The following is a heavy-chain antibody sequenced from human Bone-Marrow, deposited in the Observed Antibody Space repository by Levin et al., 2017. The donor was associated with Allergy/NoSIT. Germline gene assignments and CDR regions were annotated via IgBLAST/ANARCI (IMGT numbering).Heavy chain of an antibody. D-gene: IGHD2-2*01. V-gene: IGHV1-2*06. CDR1: GYTFTGYY. Sequence: ASVKVSCKASGYTFTGYYMHWVRQAPGQGLEWMGRINPNSGGTNYAQKFQGRVTMTRDTSISTAYMELSRLRSDDTAVYYCARPDKYCSSTSCYSEAGDPNDAFDIWGQGTMVTVSS. CDR3: ARPDKYCSSTSCYSEAGDPNDAFDI. J-gene: IGHJ3*02. CDR2: INPNSGGT.